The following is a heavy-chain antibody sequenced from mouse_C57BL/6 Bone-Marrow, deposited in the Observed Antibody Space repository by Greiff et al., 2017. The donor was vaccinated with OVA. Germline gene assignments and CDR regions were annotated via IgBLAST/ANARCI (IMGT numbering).Heavy chain of an antibody. J-gene: IGHJ2*01. CDR1: GYTFTDYE. Sequence: VQLQQSGAELVRPGASVTLSCKASGYTFTDYEMHWVKQTPVHGLEWIGAIDPETGGTAYNQKFKGKAILTADKSSSTAYMELRSLTSEDSAVYYCTRSYYYGSSYLDYWGQGTTLTVSS. CDR2: IDPETGGT. V-gene: IGHV1-15*01. CDR3: TRSYYYGSSYLDY. D-gene: IGHD1-1*01.